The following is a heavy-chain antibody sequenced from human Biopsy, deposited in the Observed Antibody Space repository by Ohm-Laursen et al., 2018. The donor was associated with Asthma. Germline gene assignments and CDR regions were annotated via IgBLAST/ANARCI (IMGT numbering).Heavy chain of an antibody. V-gene: IGHV3-30*18. CDR2: ISFDGTNR. CDR1: GFSFSNYG. J-gene: IGHJ4*02. CDR3: AKEVFPGWELRRGPDY. Sequence: SLRLSCTAPGFSFSNYGMHWVRQAPGKGLDWVAVISFDGTNRNYTDSVKGRFTISRDNSRNTLHLEMNSLRAEDTAVYFCAKEVFPGWELRRGPDYWGQGTLVTVSS. D-gene: IGHD1-26*01.